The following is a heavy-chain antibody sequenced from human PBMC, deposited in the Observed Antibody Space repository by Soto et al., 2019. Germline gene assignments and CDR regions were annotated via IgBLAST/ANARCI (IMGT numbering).Heavy chain of an antibody. J-gene: IGHJ4*02. Sequence: EVQLVESGGGLVQPGGSLRLSCAASGFTFRSYCMSWVRQSPGKGLEWVANIKPDGSEEYYVDSVEGRFTISRDNAKYSLYLQMNSLRAEDTAVYYCARDVSNFDYWGQGTLVTVSS. CDR2: IKPDGSEE. CDR1: GFTFRSYC. V-gene: IGHV3-7*01. CDR3: ARDVSNFDY.